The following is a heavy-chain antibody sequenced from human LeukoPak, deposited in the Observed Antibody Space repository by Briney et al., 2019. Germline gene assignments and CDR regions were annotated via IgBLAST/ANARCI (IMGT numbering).Heavy chain of an antibody. V-gene: IGHV4-4*07. J-gene: IGHJ6*03. CDR1: GGFINSYY. CDR3: ARHNGFDRGYYYYMDV. CDR2: VYTSGIT. D-gene: IGHD3-9*01. Sequence: SETLSLTCTVSGGFINSYYWSWIRQPAGKGLEWIGRVYTSGITNYNPSLKSRITMSVDTSKDQFSLKLTSVTAADTAVYYCARHNGFDRGYYYYMDVWGKGTTVTVSS.